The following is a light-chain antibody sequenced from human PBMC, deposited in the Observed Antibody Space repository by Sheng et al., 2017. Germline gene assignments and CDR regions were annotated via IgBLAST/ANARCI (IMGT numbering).Light chain of an antibody. CDR3: QQYAASPGT. CDR2: GAS. Sequence: EIVLTQSPATLSVSPGERATLSCRASQSVSSNLAWYQHKSGQAPRLLIYGASTRATGIPDRFSGSGSETDFTLIISRLEAEDCAVYYCQQYAASPGTFGQGTKVEIK. V-gene: IGKV3-20*01. J-gene: IGKJ1*01. CDR1: QSVSSN.